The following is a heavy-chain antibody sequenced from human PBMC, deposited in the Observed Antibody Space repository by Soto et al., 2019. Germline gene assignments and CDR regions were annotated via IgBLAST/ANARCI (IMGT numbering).Heavy chain of an antibody. CDR1: GDSVSSNSAA. Sequence: SQTLSLTCVISGDSVSSNSAAWNWIRQSPSRGLEWLGRTFYRSQWYNDYAMSMESRITVTPDTFKNQFSLHLNSVTPEDTAVYFRARERDTTTPLSFDFWGQGTLVTVSS. V-gene: IGHV6-1*01. J-gene: IGHJ4*02. D-gene: IGHD1-1*01. CDR2: TFYRSQWYN. CDR3: ARERDTTTPLSFDF.